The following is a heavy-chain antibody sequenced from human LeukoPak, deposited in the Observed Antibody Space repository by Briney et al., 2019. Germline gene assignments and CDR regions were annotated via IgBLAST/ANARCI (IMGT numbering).Heavy chain of an antibody. J-gene: IGHJ4*02. Sequence: GGSLRLSCAASGFTFSSYWMSWVRQAPGKGLEWVANIKQDGSEKYYVDSVKGRFTISRDGAKNSLYLQMNSLRAEDTAVYYCARGTITMVRGVRFDYWGQGTLVTVSS. D-gene: IGHD3-10*01. V-gene: IGHV3-7*01. CDR1: GFTFSSYW. CDR3: ARGTITMVRGVRFDY. CDR2: IKQDGSEK.